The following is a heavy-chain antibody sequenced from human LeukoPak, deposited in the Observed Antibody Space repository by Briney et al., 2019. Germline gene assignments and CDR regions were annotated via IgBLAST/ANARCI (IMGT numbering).Heavy chain of an antibody. D-gene: IGHD6-13*01. V-gene: IGHV5-51*01. CDR2: IYPGGSDT. CDR1: GYSFTSYW. J-gene: IGHJ5*02. Sequence: GESLKISCKGSGYSFTSYWIGLVRQMPGKGLEWMWIIYPGGSDTRHSPSLQGQVTITADKSISTVYLQWSSQKAADTALYCCARFVPATGIAAAGTYNGFAPLGQGALVAVSS. CDR3: ARFVPATGIAAAGTYNGFAP.